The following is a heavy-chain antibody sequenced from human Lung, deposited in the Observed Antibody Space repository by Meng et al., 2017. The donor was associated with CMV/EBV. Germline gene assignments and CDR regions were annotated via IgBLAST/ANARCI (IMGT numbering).Heavy chain of an antibody. Sequence: GESXKISCKVSGNGFTTYWTGWVRQISGKGLEWMGIIYPRDSDTVYMMSFQGRVTISADKSINTVYLQWDSLRASDTAMYYCARRDYYDLVSGNWGQGTLVTVSS. CDR2: IYPRDSDT. CDR1: GNGFTTYW. V-gene: IGHV5-51*01. J-gene: IGHJ4*02. D-gene: IGHD3-22*01. CDR3: ARRDYYDLVSGN.